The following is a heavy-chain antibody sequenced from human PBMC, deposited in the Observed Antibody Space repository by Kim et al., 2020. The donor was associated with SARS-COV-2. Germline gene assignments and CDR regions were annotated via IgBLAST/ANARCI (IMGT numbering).Heavy chain of an antibody. D-gene: IGHD3-10*01. CDR3: AKDRGYKMSFYYLEY. CDR2: ISYDGNNK. CDR1: GLKFSSYE. J-gene: IGHJ4*02. Sequence: GGSLRLSCVVSGLKFSSYEMHWVRQAPGKGLQWVALISYDGNNKYYADSVKGRFTISRDNSQNTLYLQMNSLRPDDTAVYFCAKDRGYKMSFYYLEYWGQGTLVTVSS. V-gene: IGHV3-30*04.